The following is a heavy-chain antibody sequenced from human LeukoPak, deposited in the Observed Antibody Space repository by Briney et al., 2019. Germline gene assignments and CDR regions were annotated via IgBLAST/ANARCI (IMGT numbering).Heavy chain of an antibody. Sequence: GSLRLSCAASGFTFSSYGMHWVRQAPGKGLEWVAVIWYDGSNKYYADSVKGRFTISRDNSKNTLYLQMNSLRAEDTAVYYCARDHPAEYCSSTSCYPDYWGQGTLVTVSS. CDR1: GFTFSSYG. D-gene: IGHD2-2*01. V-gene: IGHV3-33*01. CDR2: IWYDGSNK. J-gene: IGHJ4*02. CDR3: ARDHPAEYCSSTSCYPDY.